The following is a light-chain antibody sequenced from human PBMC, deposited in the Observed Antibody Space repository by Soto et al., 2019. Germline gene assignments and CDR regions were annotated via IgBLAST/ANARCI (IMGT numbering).Light chain of an antibody. CDR3: ATWDSSLSVVV. V-gene: IGLV1-51*01. CDR2: DNS. J-gene: IGLJ2*01. CDR1: YSNIGSNF. Sequence: QSVLTQPPSVSAAAGQKVTIPCSGSYSNIGSNFVSWYQHFPGSAPKLLIYDNSQRPSGIPDRFSVSKSGSSATLGITGLQTGDEDDYYCATWDSSLSVVVFGGGTKLTVL.